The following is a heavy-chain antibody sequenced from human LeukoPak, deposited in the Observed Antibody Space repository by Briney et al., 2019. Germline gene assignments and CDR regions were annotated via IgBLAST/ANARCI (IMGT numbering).Heavy chain of an antibody. J-gene: IGHJ6*02. CDR2: INTNTGNP. V-gene: IGHV7-4-1*02. Sequence: ASVKVSCKASGYTFTSYDMNWVRQAPGQGLEWMGWINTNTGNPTYAPGFTGRFVFSLDTSVSTAYLQISSLKAEDTAVYYCARRGYSYGSYGMDVWGQGTTVTVSS. CDR3: ARRGYSYGSYGMDV. D-gene: IGHD5-18*01. CDR1: GYTFTSYD.